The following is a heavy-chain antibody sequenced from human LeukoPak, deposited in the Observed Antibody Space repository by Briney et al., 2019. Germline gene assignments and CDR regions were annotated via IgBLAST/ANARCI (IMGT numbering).Heavy chain of an antibody. CDR1: GFTFSTYW. D-gene: IGHD6-19*01. Sequence: GGSLRLSCAASGFTFSTYWMHWVRQAPGKGLEWVSRISSDGSNTNYADSVKGRFTISRDNAKNTLYLQMNSLRGEDTAVYYCARGTAYISGWYPMDYWGQGTLVTVSS. J-gene: IGHJ4*02. V-gene: IGHV3-74*01. CDR2: ISSDGSNT. CDR3: ARGTAYISGWYPMDY.